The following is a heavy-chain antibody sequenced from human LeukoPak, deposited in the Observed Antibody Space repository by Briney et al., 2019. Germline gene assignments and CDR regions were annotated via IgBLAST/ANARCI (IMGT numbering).Heavy chain of an antibody. J-gene: IGHJ6*03. CDR3: ARAGGWNYVTEYYYMDV. CDR1: GGTFSSYA. V-gene: IGHV1-69*05. Sequence: SVKVSCKASGGTFSSYAISWVRQAPGQGLEWMGGIIPIFGTANYAQKFQGRVTITTDESTSTAYMELSSLRSEDTAVYYCARAGGWNYVTEYYYMDVWGKGTSVTVSS. CDR2: IIPIFGTA. D-gene: IGHD1-7*01.